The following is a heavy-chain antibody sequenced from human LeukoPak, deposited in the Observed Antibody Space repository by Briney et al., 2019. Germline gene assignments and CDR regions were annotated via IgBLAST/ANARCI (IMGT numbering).Heavy chain of an antibody. Sequence: SGPTLVKPTQTLTLTCTSSGFSRSSSGVGGGWIRQPPGKALEWLAIRYCDDDKRYVPSLKSRITFMKTPPENQVVLTMTNMDPLDTAKYSCAHSFRRANCRGGSCYYFAYWGTGTLVTVSS. V-gene: IGHV2-5*05. CDR1: GFSRSSSGVG. CDR3: AHSFRRANCRGGSCYYFAY. CDR2: RYCDDDK. D-gene: IGHD2-15*01. J-gene: IGHJ4*02.